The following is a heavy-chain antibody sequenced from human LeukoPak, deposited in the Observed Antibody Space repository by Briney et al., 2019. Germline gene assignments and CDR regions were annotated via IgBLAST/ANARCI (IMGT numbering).Heavy chain of an antibody. J-gene: IGHJ5*02. V-gene: IGHV3-66*01. CDR2: IYSGGST. CDR1: GFTVSSNY. CDR3: ARGVSPRGPPPYYYDSSGYYYLYS. D-gene: IGHD3-22*01. Sequence: GGSLRLSCAASGFTVSSNYMSWVRQAPGKGLEWVSVIYSGGSTYYADSVKGRFTISRDNSKNTLYLQMNSLRAEDTAVYYCARGVSPRGPPPYYYDSSGYYYLYSWGQGTLVTVS.